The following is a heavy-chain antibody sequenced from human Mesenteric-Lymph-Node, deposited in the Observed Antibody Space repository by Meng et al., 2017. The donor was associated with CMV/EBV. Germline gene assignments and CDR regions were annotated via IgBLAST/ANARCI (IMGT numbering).Heavy chain of an antibody. D-gene: IGHD4-17*01. CDR2: IYYSGGT. CDR1: GDSISSGSYY. J-gene: IGHJ6*02. V-gene: IGHV4-39*01. CDR3: ASQDYGVVYGMDV. Sequence: GSLRLSCTVSGDSISSGSYYWGWIRQPPGKGLEWIGSIYYSGGTYYNPSLKSRVTISVDTSKNQFSLKLSSVTAADTAVYYCASQDYGVVYGMDVWGQGTTVTVSS.